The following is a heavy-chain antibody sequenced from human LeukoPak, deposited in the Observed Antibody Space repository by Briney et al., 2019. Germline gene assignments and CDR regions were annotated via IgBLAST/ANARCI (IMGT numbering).Heavy chain of an antibody. J-gene: IGHJ4*02. D-gene: IGHD6-13*01. CDR3: ARPRTSGYSSSWYDSPFDY. CDR2: INPNSGGT. CDR1: GYTFTGYY. V-gene: IGHV1-2*02. Sequence: GASVKVSCKASGYTFTGYYMHWVRQAPGQGLEWMGWINPNSGGTNYAQKFQGRVTMTRDTSISTAYMELSRLRSDDTAVYYCARPRTSGYSSSWYDSPFDYWGQGTQLIVSS.